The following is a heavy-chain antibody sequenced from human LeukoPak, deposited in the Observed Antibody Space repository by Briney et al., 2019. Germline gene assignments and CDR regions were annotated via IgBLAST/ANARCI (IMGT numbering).Heavy chain of an antibody. CDR2: ISYDGSNK. J-gene: IGHJ4*02. D-gene: IGHD6-13*01. Sequence: PGGSLRLSCAASGFTFSSYGMHWVRQAPGKGLEWVAVISYDGSNKYYADSVKGRFTISRDNSKNTLYLQMNSLRAGDTAVYYCAKGRYSSSWYFDYWGQGTLVTVSS. CDR3: AKGRYSSSWYFDY. V-gene: IGHV3-30*18. CDR1: GFTFSSYG.